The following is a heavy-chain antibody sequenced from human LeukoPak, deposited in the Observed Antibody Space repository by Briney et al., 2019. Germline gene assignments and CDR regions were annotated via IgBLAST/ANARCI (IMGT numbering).Heavy chain of an antibody. D-gene: IGHD6-19*01. CDR3: AKVQQWLAPLDY. CDR2: ISYDGSNK. J-gene: IGHJ4*02. CDR1: GFTFSSYG. Sequence: PGRSLRPSCAASGFTFSSYGMHWVRQAPGKGLEWVAVISYDGSNKYYADSVKGRFTISRDNSKNTLYLQMNSLRAEDTAVYYCAKVQQWLAPLDYWGQGTLVTVSS. V-gene: IGHV3-30*18.